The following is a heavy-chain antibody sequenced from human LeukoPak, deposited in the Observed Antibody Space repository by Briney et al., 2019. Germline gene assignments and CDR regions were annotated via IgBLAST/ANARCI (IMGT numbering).Heavy chain of an antibody. CDR3: ARIYCSSTNCYFFDY. J-gene: IGHJ4*02. Sequence: ASVKVSCKASGYIFSGYYMHWVRQAPGQGLEWMGWINPNSGGTNSAQKFQGRVTMTRDTSISTAYMELSRLRSDDTAVYYCARIYCSSTNCYFFDYWGQGTLVTVSS. CDR1: GYIFSGYY. V-gene: IGHV1-2*02. D-gene: IGHD2-2*01. CDR2: INPNSGGT.